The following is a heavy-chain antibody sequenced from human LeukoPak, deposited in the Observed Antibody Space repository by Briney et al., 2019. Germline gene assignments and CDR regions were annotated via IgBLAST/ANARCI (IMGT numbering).Heavy chain of an antibody. J-gene: IGHJ4*02. CDR2: ISYDGSNK. Sequence: GGSLRLSCAASGFTFSSYAMHWVRQAPGKGLEWVAVISYDGSNKYYADSVKGRFTISRDNSKNTLYLQMNSLRAEDTAVYYCARDDGDSSGYFDYWGQGTLVTVSS. V-gene: IGHV3-30-3*01. CDR1: GFTFSSYA. CDR3: ARDDGDSSGYFDY. D-gene: IGHD3-22*01.